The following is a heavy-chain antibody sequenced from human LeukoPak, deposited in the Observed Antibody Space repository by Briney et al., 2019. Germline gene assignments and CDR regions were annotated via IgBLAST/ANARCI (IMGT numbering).Heavy chain of an antibody. D-gene: IGHD3-10*01. V-gene: IGHV3-11*04. CDR2: IKGNGLTT. CDR1: GFTFSDYY. CDR3: ARHVWFGEHNGHEYWFDP. J-gene: IGHJ5*02. Sequence: GGSLRLSCAASGFTFSDYYMTWIRQAPGKGLEWLSHIKGNGLTTYYADSVKGRFTIFRDNSKNTLYLQMNSLTAEDTAVYYCARHVWFGEHNGHEYWFDPWGQGTLVIVSS.